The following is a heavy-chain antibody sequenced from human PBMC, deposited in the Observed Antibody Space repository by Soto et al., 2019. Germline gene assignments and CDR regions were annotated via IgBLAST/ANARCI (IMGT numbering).Heavy chain of an antibody. CDR2: ISAYNGNT. CDR3: ASYPRRKACSSTSCAPGYYYYGMGV. CDR1: GFTFTSYG. V-gene: IGHV1-18*04. Sequence: ASVKVSCKASGFTFTSYGISWVRQAPGQGLEWMGWISAYNGNTNYAQKLQGRVTMTTDTSTGTAYMELRSLRSDDTAVYYCASYPRRKACSSTSCAPGYYYYGMGVWGQGTTVTVSS. D-gene: IGHD2-2*01. J-gene: IGHJ6*02.